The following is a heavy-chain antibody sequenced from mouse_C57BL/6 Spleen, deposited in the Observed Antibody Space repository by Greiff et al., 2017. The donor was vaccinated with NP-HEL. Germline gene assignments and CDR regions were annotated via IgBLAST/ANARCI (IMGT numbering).Heavy chain of an antibody. CDR2: IYPGSGST. CDR3: ARGYGYDVGYYAMDY. J-gene: IGHJ4*01. Sequence: QVQLQKPGAELVKPGASVKMSCKASGYTFTSYWITWVKQRPGQGLEWIGDIYPGSGSTNYNEKFKSKATLTVDTSSSTAYMQLSSLTSEDSAVYYCARGYGYDVGYYAMDYWGQGTSVTVSS. D-gene: IGHD2-2*01. V-gene: IGHV1-55*01. CDR1: GYTFTSYW.